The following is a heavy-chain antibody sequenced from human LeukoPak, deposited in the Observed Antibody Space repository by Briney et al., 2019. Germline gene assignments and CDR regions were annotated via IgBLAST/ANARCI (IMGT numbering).Heavy chain of an antibody. J-gene: IGHJ4*02. V-gene: IGHV3-23*01. Sequence: GGSLRLSCAASGFTFSSYAMSWVRQAPGKGLEWVSAITGSGGSTYYVDSVKGRFTISRDNSKHRLYLQMNRLRAEDTAVYYCAKVPLIAAPKHFDYWGQGTLVTVSS. CDR2: ITGSGGST. CDR3: AKVPLIAAPKHFDY. D-gene: IGHD6-13*01. CDR1: GFTFSSYA.